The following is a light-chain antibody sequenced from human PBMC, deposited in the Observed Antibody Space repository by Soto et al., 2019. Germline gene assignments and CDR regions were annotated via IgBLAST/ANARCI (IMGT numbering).Light chain of an antibody. CDR3: LHFNDYPLT. Sequence: AIQLTQSPSSLSASVGDRVTITCRASQGVRSPLAWYQQKPGKAPKFLIFVASSLGTGVPSRFSASGSGTDFTLTISSLQPGDFATYCCLHFNDYPLTFGGGTKVEIK. J-gene: IGKJ4*01. CDR1: QGVRSP. V-gene: IGKV1D-13*01. CDR2: VAS.